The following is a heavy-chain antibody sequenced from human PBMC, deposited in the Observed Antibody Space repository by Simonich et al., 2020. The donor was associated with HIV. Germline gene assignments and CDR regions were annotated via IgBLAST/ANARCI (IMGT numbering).Heavy chain of an antibody. D-gene: IGHD3-3*01. V-gene: IGHV4-34*01. J-gene: IGHJ4*02. CDR2: INHSGIT. CDR3: ARRDRELILYFDY. Sequence: QVQLQQWGAGLLKPSETLSLTCAVYGGSSSGYYWSWIRQHPGKGLEWNGEINHSGITNYKSSLNSRATISVDKSKNQVSLKLSSVTAADTAIYYCARRDRELILYFDYWGQGNLVTVSS. CDR1: GGSSSGYY.